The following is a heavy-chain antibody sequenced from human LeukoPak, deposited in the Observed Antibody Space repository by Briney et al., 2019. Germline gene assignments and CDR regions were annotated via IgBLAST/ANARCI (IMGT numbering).Heavy chain of an antibody. V-gene: IGHV3-30*02. CDR2: IRYDGSNK. CDR1: GFTFSSYG. Sequence: QPGGSLRLSCAASGFTFSSYGMHWVRQAPGKGLEWVAFIRYDGSNKYYADSVKGRFTISRDNSKNTLYLQMNSLRAEDTAVYYCAKDSSDSSGYYPYYFDYWGQGTLVTVSS. CDR3: AKDSSDSSGYYPYYFDY. J-gene: IGHJ4*02. D-gene: IGHD3-22*01.